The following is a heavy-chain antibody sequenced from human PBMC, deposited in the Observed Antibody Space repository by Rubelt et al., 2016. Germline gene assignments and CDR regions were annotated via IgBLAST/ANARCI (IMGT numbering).Heavy chain of an antibody. V-gene: IGHV3-23*04. CDR3: ARDRSYPQNWFDP. Sequence: VHLVESGGGVVQPGGSLRLSCAASGFTFSSYAMSWVRQAPGKGLEWVSAIYSDGDTYYADSVKGRFTISRDNSKNTLYLQMNSLRAEDTAVYYCARDRSYPQNWFDPWGQGTLVTVSS. CDR2: IYSDGDT. CDR1: GFTFSSYA. J-gene: IGHJ5*02. D-gene: IGHD1-26*01.